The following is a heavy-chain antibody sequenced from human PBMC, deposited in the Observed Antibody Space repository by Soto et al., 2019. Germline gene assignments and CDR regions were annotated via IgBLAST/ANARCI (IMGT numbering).Heavy chain of an antibody. CDR1: GFSFNDHG. CDR2: LYSDGRNK. Sequence: QVQLVESGGGVVQPGSSLRLSCAASGFSFNDHGMHWFRQAPGKGLEWVAILYSDGRNKYAADSVKGRFTISRYDSKNTLELRMNSLRGEDTAVYYCARGSRQQLWDYWGQGTLVTVSS. D-gene: IGHD6-13*01. CDR3: ARGSRQQLWDY. V-gene: IGHV3-33*01. J-gene: IGHJ4*02.